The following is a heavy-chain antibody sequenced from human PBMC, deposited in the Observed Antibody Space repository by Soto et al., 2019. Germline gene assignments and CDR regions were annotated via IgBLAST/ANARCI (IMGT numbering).Heavy chain of an antibody. J-gene: IGHJ4*02. CDR3: ARGARDGYNYGFWVY. D-gene: IGHD5-12*01. CDR2: IYYSGST. CDR1: GGSISSYY. Sequence: SETLSLTCTVSGGSISSYYWSWIRQPPGKGLEWIGYIYYSGSTNYNPSLKSRVTISVDTSKNQFSLKLSSVTAADTAVYYCARGARDGYNYGFWVYWGQGTLVTVSS. V-gene: IGHV4-59*01.